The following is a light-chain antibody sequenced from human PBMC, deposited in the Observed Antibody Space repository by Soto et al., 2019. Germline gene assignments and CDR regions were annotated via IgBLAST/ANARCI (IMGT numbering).Light chain of an antibody. V-gene: IGLV1-44*01. CDR3: SSYAGSNNFV. J-gene: IGLJ1*01. Sequence: QSVLTQPPSASGTPGQRVTISCSGGSSNIGINTVNWYQQLPGTAPKVLIYTDNQRPSGVPDRFSGSKSSNTASLTVSGLQAEDEADYYCSSYAGSNNFVFGTGTKLTVL. CDR1: SSNIGINT. CDR2: TDN.